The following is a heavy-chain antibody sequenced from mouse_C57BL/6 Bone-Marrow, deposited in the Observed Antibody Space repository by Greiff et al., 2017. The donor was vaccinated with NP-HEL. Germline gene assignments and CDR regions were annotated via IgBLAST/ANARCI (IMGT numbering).Heavy chain of an antibody. Sequence: EVMLVESGEGLVKPGGSLKLSCAASGFTFSSYAMSWVRQTPEKRLEWVAYISSGGDYIYYADTVKGRFTISRDNARNTLYLQMSSLKSEDTAMYYCTRDYYYGSSSWYFDVWGTGTTVTVSS. D-gene: IGHD1-1*01. J-gene: IGHJ1*03. CDR3: TRDYYYGSSSWYFDV. CDR2: ISSGGDYI. CDR1: GFTFSSYA. V-gene: IGHV5-9-1*02.